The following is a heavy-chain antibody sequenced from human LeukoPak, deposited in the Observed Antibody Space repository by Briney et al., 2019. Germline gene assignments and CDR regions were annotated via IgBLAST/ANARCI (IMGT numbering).Heavy chain of an antibody. V-gene: IGHV1-8*01. Sequence: GASVKVSCKASGYTFTSYDINWVRQATGQGLEWMGWMNPNSGNTGYAQKFQGRVTTTRNTSISTAYMELSSLRSEDTAVYYCATGRWNWNDIDYWGQGTLVTVSS. D-gene: IGHD1-1*01. CDR1: GYTFTSYD. J-gene: IGHJ4*02. CDR2: MNPNSGNT. CDR3: ATGRWNWNDIDY.